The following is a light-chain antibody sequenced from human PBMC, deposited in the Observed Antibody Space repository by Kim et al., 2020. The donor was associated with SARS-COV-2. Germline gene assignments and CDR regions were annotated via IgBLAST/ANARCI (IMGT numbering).Light chain of an antibody. CDR1: QSISSW. CDR3: QQYNSYSPYT. CDR2: DAS. J-gene: IGKJ2*01. V-gene: IGKV1-5*01. Sequence: ASVEDRVTITCRASQSISSWLAWYQQKPGKDPKLLIYDASSLESGVPSRFSGSGSGTEFTLTVSSLQPDDFATEYCQQYNSYSPYTFGQGTKLEI.